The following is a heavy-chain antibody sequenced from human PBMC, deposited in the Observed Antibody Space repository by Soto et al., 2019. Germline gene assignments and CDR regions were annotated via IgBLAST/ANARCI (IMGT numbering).Heavy chain of an antibody. D-gene: IGHD6-13*01. CDR2: ISGSGGDT. CDR3: AKGRDKRTWYVKFDY. J-gene: IGHJ4*02. CDR1: GFSFSSFD. Sequence: EVLLLESGGGLVQPGGSLRLSCAASGFSFSSFDMSWVRQAPGKGLEWVSGISGSGGDTYYADSVKGRFTISRDNSKNMLYLQMNSLRAEDTAVYYCAKGRDKRTWYVKFDYWGQGTLVTVSS. V-gene: IGHV3-23*01.